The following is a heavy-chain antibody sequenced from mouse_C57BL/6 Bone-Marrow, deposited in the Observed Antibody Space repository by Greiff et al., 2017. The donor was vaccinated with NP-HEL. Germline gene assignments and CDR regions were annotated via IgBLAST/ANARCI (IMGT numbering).Heavy chain of an antibody. J-gene: IGHJ1*03. CDR2: IHPNSGST. CDR1: GYTFTSYW. D-gene: IGHD1-1*01. V-gene: IGHV1-64*01. Sequence: VQLQQSGAELVKPGASVKLSCKASGYTFTSYWMHWVKQRPGQGLEWIGMIHPNSGSTNYNEKFKSKATLTVDKSSSTAYMQLSSLTSEDSAVYYCARSGITTVVETYWYFDVWGTGTTVTVSS. CDR3: ARSGITTVVETYWYFDV.